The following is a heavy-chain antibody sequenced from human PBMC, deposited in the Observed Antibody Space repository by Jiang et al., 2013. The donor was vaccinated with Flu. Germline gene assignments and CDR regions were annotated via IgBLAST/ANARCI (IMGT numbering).Heavy chain of an antibody. CDR1: GYTFTSYD. CDR3: ARHHVRTDLDY. V-gene: IGHV1-18*01. D-gene: IGHD1/OR15-1a*01. Sequence: SGAEVKKPGASVKVSCKASGYTFTSYDINWVRQAPGQGLEWMGWISVYNGNTNYAQKVQGRVTMTTDISTTTAYMELRSLRSDDTAVYYCARHHVRTDLDYWGQGTLVTVSS. J-gene: IGHJ4*02. CDR2: ISVYNGNT.